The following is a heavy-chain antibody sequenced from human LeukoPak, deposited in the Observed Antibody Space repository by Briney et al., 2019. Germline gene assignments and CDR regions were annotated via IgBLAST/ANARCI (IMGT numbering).Heavy chain of an antibody. J-gene: IGHJ4*02. Sequence: GGSLRLSCAASGFTFSDYWVHWVRQAPGKGLVWVSRINTDETRTNYADSVKGRFTISRDNAKNTLYLQMNSLRAEDTAVYYCARVGVGAYYFDYWGQGTLVTVSS. V-gene: IGHV3-74*01. CDR1: GFTFSDYW. CDR2: INTDETRT. CDR3: ARVGVGAYYFDY. D-gene: IGHD3-3*01.